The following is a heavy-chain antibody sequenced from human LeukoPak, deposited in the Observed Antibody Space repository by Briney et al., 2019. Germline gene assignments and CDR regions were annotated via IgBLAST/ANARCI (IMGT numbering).Heavy chain of an antibody. Sequence: HPGGSLRLSCAASGFTFTGYAMHWVRQAPGKGLDWLTVISTDGNDKHYADSVKGRFTVSRDNSKNTLFLQMNNLRTEDTAVYYCAKDKSVSADYYFDYWGQGTLVTVSS. CDR1: GFTFTGYA. J-gene: IGHJ4*02. D-gene: IGHD5/OR15-5a*01. V-gene: IGHV3-30*04. CDR3: AKDKSVSADYYFDY. CDR2: ISTDGNDK.